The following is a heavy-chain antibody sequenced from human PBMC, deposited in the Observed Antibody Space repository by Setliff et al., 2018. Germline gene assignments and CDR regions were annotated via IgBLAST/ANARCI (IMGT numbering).Heavy chain of an antibody. CDR1: GLTFSSYW. Sequence: GGSLRLSCAASGLTFSSYWMTWVRQAPGKGLEWVGRIKGKTDGLTTDYAAPVKGRFTISRDDSKNTLYLQMNSLKTEDTALYYCTTDRAACSGSSCYNGFDVWGQGTMVTVSS. V-gene: IGHV3-15*01. CDR3: TTDRAACSGSSCYNGFDV. CDR2: IKGKTDGLTT. J-gene: IGHJ3*01. D-gene: IGHD2-2*02.